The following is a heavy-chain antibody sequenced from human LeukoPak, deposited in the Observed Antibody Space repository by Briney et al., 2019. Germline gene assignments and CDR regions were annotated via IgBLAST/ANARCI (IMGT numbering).Heavy chain of an antibody. Sequence: ASVKVSCKASGYTFTSYGISWVRQAPGQGLEWMGWISAYNGNTNYAQKLQGRVTVTTDTSTSTAYMELRSLRSDDTAVYYCARLPNCLGGDCYNDYWGQGTLVTVSS. D-gene: IGHD2-21*02. CDR1: GYTFTSYG. CDR2: ISAYNGNT. V-gene: IGHV1-18*01. CDR3: ARLPNCLGGDCYNDY. J-gene: IGHJ4*02.